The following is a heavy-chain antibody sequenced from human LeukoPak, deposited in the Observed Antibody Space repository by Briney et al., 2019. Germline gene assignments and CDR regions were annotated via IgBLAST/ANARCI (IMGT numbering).Heavy chain of an antibody. Sequence: SETLSLTCAVYGGSISSGGYYWSWIRQHPGKGLEWIGYIYYSGSTYYNPSLKSRVTISVDTSKNQFSLKLSSVTAADTAVYYCALRTHSSGYPFDYWGQGTLVTVSS. CDR1: GGSISSGGYY. D-gene: IGHD3-22*01. V-gene: IGHV4-31*11. J-gene: IGHJ4*02. CDR2: IYYSGST. CDR3: ALRTHSSGYPFDY.